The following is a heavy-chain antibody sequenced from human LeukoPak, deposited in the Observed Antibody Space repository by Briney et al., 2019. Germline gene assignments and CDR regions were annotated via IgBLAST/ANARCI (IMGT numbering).Heavy chain of an antibody. D-gene: IGHD2-21*02. CDR3: ARSRVVTAIRYFDY. J-gene: IGHJ4*02. V-gene: IGHV4-34*01. CDR2: INHSGST. CDR1: GGSFSGYY. Sequence: SETLSLTCAVYGGSFSGYYWSWIRQPPGKGLEWIGEINHSGSTNYNPSLKSRVTISVDTSKNQFSLKLSSVTAADTAVYYCARSRVVTAIRYFDYWGQGTLVTVSS.